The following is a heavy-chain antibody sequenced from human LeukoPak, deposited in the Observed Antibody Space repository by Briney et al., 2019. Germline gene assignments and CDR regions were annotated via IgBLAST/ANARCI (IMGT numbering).Heavy chain of an antibody. CDR2: VNWNGGST. CDR1: GFTFDDYG. V-gene: IGHV3-20*04. D-gene: IGHD2-2*01. CDR3: VRNRCSSTSCHDSPNWFDP. Sequence: GGSLRLSCAASGFTFDDYGMSWVRHAPGKGLEWISGVNWNGGSTGYADSVKGRFTISRDNAKNSLYLQMNSLRAEDTALYYCVRNRCSSTSCHDSPNWFDPWGQGTLVTVSS. J-gene: IGHJ5*02.